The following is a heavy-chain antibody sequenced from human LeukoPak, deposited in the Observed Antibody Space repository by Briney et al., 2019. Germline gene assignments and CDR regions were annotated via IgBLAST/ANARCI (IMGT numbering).Heavy chain of an antibody. CDR2: ISGSGGST. CDR1: GFTFSSYA. Sequence: PGGSLRLSCAASGFTFSSYAMSWVRQAPGKGLEWVSAISGSGGSTYYADSVKGRFTISRDNSKNTLYLQMNSLRAEDTAVYYCAKDLSGLWFGELSSHPLDYWGQGTLVTVSS. V-gene: IGHV3-23*01. D-gene: IGHD3-10*01. J-gene: IGHJ4*02. CDR3: AKDLSGLWFGELSSHPLDY.